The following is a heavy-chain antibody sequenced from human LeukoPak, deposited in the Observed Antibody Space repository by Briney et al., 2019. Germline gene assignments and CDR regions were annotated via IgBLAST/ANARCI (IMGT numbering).Heavy chain of an antibody. CDR3: ARDPHGRYYFDY. V-gene: IGHV1-46*01. J-gene: IGHJ4*02. CDR1: GYTFTSYY. D-gene: IGHD2-15*01. CDR2: INPSGGST. Sequence: ASVKVSCKASGYTFTSYYIHWVRQAPGQGLEWMGIINPSGGSTSYAQEFQGRVTMTRDTSMSTVYMELSSLRSEDTAVYYCARDPHGRYYFDYWGQGTLVTVSS.